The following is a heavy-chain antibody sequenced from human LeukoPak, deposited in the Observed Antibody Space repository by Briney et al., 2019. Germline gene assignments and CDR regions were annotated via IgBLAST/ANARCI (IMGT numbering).Heavy chain of an antibody. CDR3: ARRGYCSSTTAISGLWFDP. J-gene: IGHJ5*02. D-gene: IGHD2-2*01. CDR2: IYHSGST. Sequence: SGTLSLTCAVSGGSISSSNWWSWVRQPPGKGLEWIGEIYHSGSTNYNPSLKSRVTISVDTSKNQFSLKLSSVTAADTAVYYCARRGYCSSTTAISGLWFDPWGQGTLVTVSS. CDR1: GGSISSSNW. V-gene: IGHV4-4*02.